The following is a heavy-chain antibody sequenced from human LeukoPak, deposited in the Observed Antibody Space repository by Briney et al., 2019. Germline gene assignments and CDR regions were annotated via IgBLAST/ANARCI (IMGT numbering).Heavy chain of an antibody. V-gene: IGHV4-30-4*01. CDR2: IYYSGST. CDR1: GGSISSGDYY. D-gene: IGHD3-9*01. J-gene: IGHJ5*02. CDR3: ARGYYDILTGYFWFDP. Sequence: PSETLSLTCTVSGGSISSGDYYWSWIRQPPGKGLEWIGYIYYSGSTYYNPSLKSRVTISVDTSKNQFSLKLSSVTAADTAVYYCARGYYDILTGYFWFDPWGQGTLVTVSS.